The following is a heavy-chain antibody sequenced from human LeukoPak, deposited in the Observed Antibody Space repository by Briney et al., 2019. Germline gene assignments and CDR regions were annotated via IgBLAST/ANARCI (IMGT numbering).Heavy chain of an antibody. Sequence: GGSLRLSCAASGFTFSSYAMSWVRQTPGKGLEWVSAISGSGGSTYYADSVKGRFTISRDNSKNTLYLQMNSLRAEDTAVYYCAKGQGKVWFGELFPFDYWGQGTLVTVSS. CDR3: AKGQGKVWFGELFPFDY. CDR2: ISGSGGST. J-gene: IGHJ4*02. V-gene: IGHV3-23*01. D-gene: IGHD3-10*01. CDR1: GFTFSSYA.